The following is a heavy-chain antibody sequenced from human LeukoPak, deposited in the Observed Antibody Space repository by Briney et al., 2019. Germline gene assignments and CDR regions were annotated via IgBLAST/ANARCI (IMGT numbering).Heavy chain of an antibody. CDR3: ARMVVEVTRWFYH. CDR1: VDCMSSRRFS. Sequence: SHTLSLTCDVSVDCMSSRRFSWMWIRQTPGKGLEWMGYSYHGGSTNYNPSLKSRVTISMDRSKKQFSLNLNSVTAADTAVYYCARMVVEVTRWFYHWGQGILVTVSS. J-gene: IGHJ5*02. V-gene: IGHV4-30-2*01. D-gene: IGHD2-15*01. CDR2: SYHGGST.